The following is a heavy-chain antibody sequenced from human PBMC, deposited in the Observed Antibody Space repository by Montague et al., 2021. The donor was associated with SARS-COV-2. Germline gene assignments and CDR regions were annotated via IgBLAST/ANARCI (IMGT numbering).Heavy chain of an antibody. CDR3: AREFRIELWQTNWYFGL. CDR2: FDHSGDT. D-gene: IGHD3-16*01. CDR1: GGSISGHY. Sequence: SETLSLTCSVSGGSISGHYWSWIRQPPGKGLEWIGNFDHSGDTKYNPSLKSQATISVDTSKNQFALRLHSMTAADTAVYYCAREFRIELWQTNWYFGLWGRGTLVTVSS. J-gene: IGHJ2*01. V-gene: IGHV4-59*11.